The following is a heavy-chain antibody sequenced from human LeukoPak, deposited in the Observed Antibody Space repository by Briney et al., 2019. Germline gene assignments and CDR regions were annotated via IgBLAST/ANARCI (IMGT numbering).Heavy chain of an antibody. CDR2: IKQDGGEN. J-gene: IGHJ4*02. CDR1: GSSFSGYW. CDR3: ARGGSRHFDY. V-gene: IGHV3-7*01. D-gene: IGHD3-16*01. Sequence: GGSLRLSCAASGSSFSGYWMSWVRQAPGKGLEWVANIKQDGGENYYVDSVKGRFTISRDNARNSLYLQMNSLRAEDTAVYYCARGGSRHFDYWGQGTLVIVSS.